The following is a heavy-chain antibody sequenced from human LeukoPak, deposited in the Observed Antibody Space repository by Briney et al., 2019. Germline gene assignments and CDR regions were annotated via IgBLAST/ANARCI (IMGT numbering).Heavy chain of an antibody. Sequence: QPGGSLRLSYAASGFTFSSHWMHWVRQAPGKGLVWVSRLNTEGSSTVNAASVKGRFTTSRDNAKNTMYLQMNSLRAEDTAVYYCARGYYDSNDSNRSNWFEPWGQGTLVTVSS. V-gene: IGHV3-74*01. CDR2: LNTEGSST. D-gene: IGHD3-22*01. CDR3: ARGYYDSNDSNRSNWFEP. J-gene: IGHJ5*02. CDR1: GFTFSSHW.